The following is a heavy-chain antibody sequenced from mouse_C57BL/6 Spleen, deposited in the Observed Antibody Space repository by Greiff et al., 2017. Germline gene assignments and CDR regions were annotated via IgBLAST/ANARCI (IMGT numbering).Heavy chain of an antibody. CDR2: IYPGSGNT. Sequence: QVQLQQSGAELVRPGASVKLSCKASGYTFTDYYINWVKQRPGQGLEWIARIYPGSGNTYYNEKFKGKATLTAEKSSSTAYMQLSSLTSEDSAVYFCARRELGILTMDYWGQGTSVTVSS. J-gene: IGHJ4*01. V-gene: IGHV1-76*01. D-gene: IGHD3-1*01. CDR3: ARRELGILTMDY. CDR1: GYTFTDYY.